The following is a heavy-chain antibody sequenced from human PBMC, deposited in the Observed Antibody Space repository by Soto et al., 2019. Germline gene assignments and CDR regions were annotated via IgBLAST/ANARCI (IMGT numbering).Heavy chain of an antibody. Sequence: EVQLVESGGGLVQPGGSLRLSCAASGFTFSSYSMNWVRQAPGKGLEWVSYISSSSSTIYYADSVKGRFTISRDNAKNSLDLQMNSLRDEDTAVYYCARDKTGSSWYYYYGMDVWGQGTTVTVSS. CDR1: GFTFSSYS. CDR2: ISSSSSTI. J-gene: IGHJ6*02. V-gene: IGHV3-48*02. D-gene: IGHD6-13*01. CDR3: ARDKTGSSWYYYYGMDV.